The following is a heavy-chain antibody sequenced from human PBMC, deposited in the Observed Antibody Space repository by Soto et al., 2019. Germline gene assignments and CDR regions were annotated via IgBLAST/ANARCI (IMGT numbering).Heavy chain of an antibody. V-gene: IGHV3-30-3*01. J-gene: IGHJ6*02. CDR2: ISYDGSNK. Sequence: PGGSLRLSCAASGFTFSSYAMHWVRQAPGKGLEWVAVISYDGSNKYYADSVKGRFTISRDNSKDTLYLQMNSLRAEDTAVYYCARDRARYGSGSYGMDVCGQGPTVTVSS. CDR1: GFTFSSYA. D-gene: IGHD3-10*01. CDR3: ARDRARYGSGSYGMDV.